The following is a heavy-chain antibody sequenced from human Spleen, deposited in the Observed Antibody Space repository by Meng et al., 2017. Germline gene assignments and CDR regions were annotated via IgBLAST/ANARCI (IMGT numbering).Heavy chain of an antibody. V-gene: IGHV4-4*07. CDR2: IYTSGST. CDR1: GGSISSYY. CDR3: ARLYSYGKRLDY. Sequence: GSLRLSCTVSGGSISSYYWSWIRQPAGKGLEWIGRIYTSGSTNYNPSLKSRVTMSVDTSKNQFSLKLSSVTAADTAVYYCARLYSYGKRLDYWGQGTLVTVSS. D-gene: IGHD5-18*01. J-gene: IGHJ4*02.